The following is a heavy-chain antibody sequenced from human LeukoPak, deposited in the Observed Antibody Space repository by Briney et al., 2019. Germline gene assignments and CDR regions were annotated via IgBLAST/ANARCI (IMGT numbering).Heavy chain of an antibody. Sequence: GASAKVSCKASGYTFSSYGISWVRQAPGQGLEWLGYISAYNGNTNYAQKVQGRITMTTDTSTSTAYMEMRSLRSDDTAVYYCARDCSGSSCYWIHWGQGTLVTVSS. CDR2: ISAYNGNT. J-gene: IGHJ4*02. CDR1: GYTFSSYG. D-gene: IGHD2-15*01. CDR3: ARDCSGSSCYWIH. V-gene: IGHV1-18*01.